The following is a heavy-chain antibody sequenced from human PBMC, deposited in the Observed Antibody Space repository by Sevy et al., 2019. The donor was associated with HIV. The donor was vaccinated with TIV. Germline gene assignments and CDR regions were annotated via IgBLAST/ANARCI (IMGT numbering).Heavy chain of an antibody. Sequence: ASVKVSCKASGYTFTGYYMHWVRQAPGLGLEWMGWSNPNSGGTKYAQKFQGRVTMTRDTYISTAYMELSRLKSDDTAVYYCTGGPSGVSGSDLAYWGQGTLVTVSS. D-gene: IGHD2-15*01. CDR3: TGGPSGVSGSDLAY. CDR1: GYTFTGYY. J-gene: IGHJ4*02. V-gene: IGHV1-2*02. CDR2: SNPNSGGT.